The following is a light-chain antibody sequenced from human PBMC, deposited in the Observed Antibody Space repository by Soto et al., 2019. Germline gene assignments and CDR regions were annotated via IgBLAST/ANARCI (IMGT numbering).Light chain of an antibody. CDR1: QTVSTSF. J-gene: IGKJ2*01. Sequence: EIVLTQSPGTLSLSPGERATLSCRASQTVSTSFLAWYQQKTGQPPRLVIYGASNRATGIPDRFSGSGSGTDFTLTISRLEPEDVAVYYCQQYGGSPSPFTFGQGTKLEIK. CDR2: GAS. CDR3: QQYGGSPSPFT. V-gene: IGKV3-20*01.